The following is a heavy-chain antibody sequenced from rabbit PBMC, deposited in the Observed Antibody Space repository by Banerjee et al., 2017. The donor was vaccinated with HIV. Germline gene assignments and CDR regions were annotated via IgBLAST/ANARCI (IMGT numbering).Heavy chain of an antibody. CDR2: IYTGSGST. V-gene: IGHV1S45*01. D-gene: IGHD1-1*01. CDR1: GFSFNSSYW. Sequence: QEQLVESGGGLVQPEGSLTLTCTASGFSFNSSYWICWVRQAPGKGLEWIGCIYTGSGSTYYASWAKGRFTITKTSSTTVTLQMTSLTAAGTATYFCARAPYGSSGDYQFNLWGQGTLVTVS. J-gene: IGHJ4*01. CDR3: ARAPYGSSGDYQFNL.